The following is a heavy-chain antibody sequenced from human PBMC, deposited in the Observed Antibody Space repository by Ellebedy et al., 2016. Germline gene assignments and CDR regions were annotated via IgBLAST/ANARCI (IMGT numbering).Heavy chain of an antibody. J-gene: IGHJ5*02. CDR1: GGSVSSGSYY. V-gene: IGHV4-61*01. CDR2: IYYSGST. CDR3: AGTISIRLTPRNWFDP. Sequence: SETLSLTXTVSGGSVSSGSYYWSWIRQPPGKGLEWIGYIYYSGSTNYNPSLKSRVTISVDTSKNQFSLKLSSVTAADTAVYYCAGTISIRLTPRNWFDPWGQGILVTVSS. D-gene: IGHD2-2*02.